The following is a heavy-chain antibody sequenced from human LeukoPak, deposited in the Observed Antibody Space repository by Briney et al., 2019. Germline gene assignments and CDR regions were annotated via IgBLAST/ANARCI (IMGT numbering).Heavy chain of an antibody. CDR3: ASTERYYMDV. CDR2: INWNGGST. Sequence: GGSLRLSCAASGFTFDDYGMSWVRQAPGKGLEWVSGINWNGGSTGYADSVRGRFTISRDNAKNSLYLQMNSLRAEDTALYYCASTERYYMDVWGKGTTVTVSS. J-gene: IGHJ6*03. V-gene: IGHV3-20*04. CDR1: GFTFDDYG.